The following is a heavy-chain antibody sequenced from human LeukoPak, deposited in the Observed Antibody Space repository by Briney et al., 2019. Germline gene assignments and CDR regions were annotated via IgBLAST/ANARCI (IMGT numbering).Heavy chain of an antibody. J-gene: IGHJ5*02. CDR2: IYSGGST. Sequence: GGSLRLSCAASGSTVSSNYMSWVRQAPGKGLEWVSVIYSGGSTYYADSVKGRFTISRDNSKNTVYLQMNSLRVDDTAVYYCARDRAYGDYAAWGQGTLVTVSS. CDR3: ARDRAYGDYAA. V-gene: IGHV3-53*01. D-gene: IGHD4-17*01. CDR1: GSTVSSNY.